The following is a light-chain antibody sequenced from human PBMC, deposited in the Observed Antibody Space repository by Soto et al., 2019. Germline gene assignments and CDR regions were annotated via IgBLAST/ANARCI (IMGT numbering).Light chain of an antibody. Sequence: QSALTQPASVSGSPGQSITISCTGTSSDVGGYNYVSWYQQHPGKAPKLMIYEVSNRPSGVSNRFSGSKSGNTASLTISGLQAEDEADYYCSSYTSSTDYGFGTGTKV. CDR2: EVS. J-gene: IGLJ1*01. V-gene: IGLV2-14*01. CDR1: SSDVGGYNY. CDR3: SSYTSSTDYG.